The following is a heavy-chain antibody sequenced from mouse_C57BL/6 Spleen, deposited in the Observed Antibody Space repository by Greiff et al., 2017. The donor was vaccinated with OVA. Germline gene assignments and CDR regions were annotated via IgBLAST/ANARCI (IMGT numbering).Heavy chain of an antibody. Sequence: QVQLQQSGAELVRPGSSVKLSCKASGYTFTSYWMHWVKQRPIQGLEWIGNIDPSDSETHYNQKFKDKATLTVDKSSSTAYMQLSSLTSEDSAVYYCARSLYYGSSDAMDYWGQGTSVTVSS. CDR1: GYTFTSYW. CDR3: ARSLYYGSSDAMDY. D-gene: IGHD1-1*01. V-gene: IGHV1-52*01. CDR2: IDPSDSET. J-gene: IGHJ4*01.